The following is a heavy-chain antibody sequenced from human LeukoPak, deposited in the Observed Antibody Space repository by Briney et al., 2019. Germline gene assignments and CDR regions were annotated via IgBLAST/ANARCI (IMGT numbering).Heavy chain of an antibody. V-gene: IGHV1-18*01. Sequence: ASVKVSCKASGYTFNTYGISWVRQAPGQGLEWMGWISAYNGNTNYAQKVQGRVTMTTDTPTSTAYMELSSLRSEDTAVYYCARGGSSSLSVAFDIWGQGTMVTVSS. CDR3: ARGGSSSLSVAFDI. J-gene: IGHJ3*02. D-gene: IGHD6-6*01. CDR1: GYTFNTYG. CDR2: ISAYNGNT.